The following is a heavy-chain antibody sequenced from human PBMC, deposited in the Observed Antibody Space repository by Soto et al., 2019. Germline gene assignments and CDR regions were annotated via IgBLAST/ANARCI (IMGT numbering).Heavy chain of an antibody. V-gene: IGHV4-59*08. CDR1: GGYISSYY. CDR3: ARHVYKLGRIDY. CDR2: IYYSGST. Sequence: SETLSLTCTVSGGYISSYYWSWIRQPPGKGLEWIGYIYYSGSTNYNPSLKSRVTISVDTSKNQFSLKLSSVTAADTAVYYCARHVYKLGRIDYWGQGTLVTVSS. D-gene: IGHD1-1*01. J-gene: IGHJ4*02.